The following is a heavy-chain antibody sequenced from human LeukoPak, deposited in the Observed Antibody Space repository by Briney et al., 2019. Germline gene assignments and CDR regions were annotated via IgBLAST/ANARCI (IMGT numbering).Heavy chain of an antibody. CDR3: HCRAGNQGS. V-gene: IGHV3-23*01. CDR2: ISGSGGTT. D-gene: IGHD1-14*01. CDR1: GFTFSSYA. Sequence: PGGSLRLSCAASGFTFSSYAMSWVRQAPGKGLEWVSDISGSGGTTYYADSVKGRFTISKDNPKNTLYLQMNSLRAEDTAVYYCHCRAGNQGSWGQGTLVTVSS. J-gene: IGHJ5*02.